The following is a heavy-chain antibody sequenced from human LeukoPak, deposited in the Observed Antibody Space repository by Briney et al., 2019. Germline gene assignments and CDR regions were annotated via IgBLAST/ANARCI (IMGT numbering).Heavy chain of an antibody. CDR1: GFTFTNAW. CDR3: TAGVGSSDHDY. CDR2: VKSKTSGGTV. Sequence: GSLSLSCAASGFTFTNAWMSWVRQAPGKGLEWVGRVKSKTSGGTVDYAAPVKVRFTISRDDSKNTLWLQMNSLKTEDTAVYYCTAGVGSSDHDYWGQGTLVTVSS. V-gene: IGHV3-15*01. D-gene: IGHD1-26*01. J-gene: IGHJ4*02.